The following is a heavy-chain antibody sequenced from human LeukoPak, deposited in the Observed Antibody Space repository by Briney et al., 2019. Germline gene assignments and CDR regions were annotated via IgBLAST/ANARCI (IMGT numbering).Heavy chain of an antibody. CDR2: ISGSGGST. J-gene: IGHJ6*03. CDR3: AKGDIVVVPAAINYYYYMDV. Sequence: GGSLRLSCAASGFTFSSYAMSWVRQAPGKGLEWVSAISGSGGSTYYADSVKGRFTISRDNSKNTLYLQMNSLRAEDTAVYYCAKGDIVVVPAAINYYYYMDVWGKGTTVTVSS. D-gene: IGHD2-2*01. V-gene: IGHV3-23*01. CDR1: GFTFSSYA.